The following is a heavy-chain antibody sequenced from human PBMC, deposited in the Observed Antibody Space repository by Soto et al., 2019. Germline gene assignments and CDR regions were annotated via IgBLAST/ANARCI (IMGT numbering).Heavy chain of an antibody. V-gene: IGHV3-9*01. D-gene: IGHD3-3*01. Sequence: EVQLVESGGGLVQPGGSLRLSCAASGFNFNNYAMHWVRQPPGKDLEWVSGINWNSGTVVYADSVKGRFTMSRDNAKNSLYLQMNSLRADDTAFYYCSKGGNKYYDFWSDYWGQGTLVTVSS. J-gene: IGHJ4*02. CDR3: SKGGNKYYDFWSDY. CDR2: INWNSGTV. CDR1: GFNFNNYA.